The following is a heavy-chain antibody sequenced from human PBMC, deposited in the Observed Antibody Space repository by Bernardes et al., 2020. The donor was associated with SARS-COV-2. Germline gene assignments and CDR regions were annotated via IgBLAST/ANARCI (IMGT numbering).Heavy chain of an antibody. CDR2: MQYDGSVQ. D-gene: IGHD3-10*01. CDR3: TRELSRKQFGGLDP. CDR1: GFIFSGYG. V-gene: IGHV3-30*02. Sequence: GGSLRLSCAASGFIFSGYGMHWVRQAPGKGLEWVALMQYDGSVQYHADSVKGRFIISRDNSRTTLYLQMNSLRVDDTAVYFCTRELSRKQFGGLDPGGQGTLVNVSS. J-gene: IGHJ5*02.